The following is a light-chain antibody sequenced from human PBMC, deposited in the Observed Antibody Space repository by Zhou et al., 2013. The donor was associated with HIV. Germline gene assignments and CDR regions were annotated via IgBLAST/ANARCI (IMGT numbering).Light chain of an antibody. Sequence: DIQMTQSPSTLSASVGDRVTITCRASQSISNWLAWYQQKPGKAPKLLIYKASSLESGVPSRFSGSGSGTDFTLTISSLQPEDFTMYYCQQCNSYWTFGQGTKVEIK. V-gene: IGKV1-5*03. CDR2: KAS. CDR3: QQCNSYWT. CDR1: QSISNW. J-gene: IGKJ1*01.